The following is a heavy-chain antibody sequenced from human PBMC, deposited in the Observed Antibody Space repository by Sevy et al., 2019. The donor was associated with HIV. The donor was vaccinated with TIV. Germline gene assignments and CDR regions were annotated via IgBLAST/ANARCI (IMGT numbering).Heavy chain of an antibody. CDR1: GFTFDDYA. Sequence: GGSLRLSCTTSGFTFDDYAMSWFRQAPGKGLEWVAFITGNSYEACGGTTDYAASVKGRFIISRDDSKSIAYLQMSSLKTEDTAVYYCARALATADTPEYYYDSWGQGTLVTVSS. D-gene: IGHD5-12*01. J-gene: IGHJ4*02. CDR3: ARALATADTPEYYYDS. CDR2: ITGNSYEACGGTT. V-gene: IGHV3-49*03.